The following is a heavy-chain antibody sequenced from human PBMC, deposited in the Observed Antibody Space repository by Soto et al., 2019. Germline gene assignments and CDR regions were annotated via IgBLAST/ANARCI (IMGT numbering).Heavy chain of an antibody. D-gene: IGHD6-13*01. J-gene: IGHJ6*02. Sequence: ASVKVSCKVSGYTLTELSMHWVRQAPGKGLDWMGGFDPEDGETIYAQKFQGRVTMTEDTSTDTAYMELSSLRSEDTAVYYCATTLAAAGIKRYYYYGMDVWGQGTTVTVSS. CDR2: FDPEDGET. CDR1: GYTLTELS. CDR3: ATTLAAAGIKRYYYYGMDV. V-gene: IGHV1-24*01.